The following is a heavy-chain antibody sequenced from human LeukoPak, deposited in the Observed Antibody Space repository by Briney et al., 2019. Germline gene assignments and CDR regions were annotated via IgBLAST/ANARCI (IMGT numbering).Heavy chain of an antibody. Sequence: GGSLRLSCAASGFTFSTYGMHWVRQAPGKGLEWVAFIRYDGTNKYYADSVKGRFTISRDNSKNTLYLQMNSLRAEDTAVYYCARQDHYDILTGYPPLYYYYYYMDVWGKGTTVTISS. CDR1: GFTFSTYG. J-gene: IGHJ6*03. D-gene: IGHD3-9*01. CDR3: ARQDHYDILTGYPPLYYYYYYMDV. CDR2: IRYDGTNK. V-gene: IGHV3-30*02.